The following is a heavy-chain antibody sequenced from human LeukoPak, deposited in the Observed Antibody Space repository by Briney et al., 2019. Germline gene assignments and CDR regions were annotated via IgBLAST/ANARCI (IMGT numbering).Heavy chain of an antibody. J-gene: IGHJ4*02. CDR3: ARLSGSSWYNWYFDY. CDR1: GYSFTSYW. Sequence: PGESLKISCKGSGYSFTSYWIGWVRQMPGKGLEWMGIIYPGDSDTRYSPSFQGQVTISADKSISTAYLQWSSLKASDTAMYYCARLSGSSWYNWYFDYWGQGTLVTVSS. D-gene: IGHD6-13*01. V-gene: IGHV5-51*01. CDR2: IYPGDSDT.